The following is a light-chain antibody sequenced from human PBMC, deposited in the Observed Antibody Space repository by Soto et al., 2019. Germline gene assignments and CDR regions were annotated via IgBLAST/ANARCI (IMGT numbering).Light chain of an antibody. CDR2: DGS. CDR1: SSDVGGYNY. V-gene: IGLV2-14*03. CDR3: SSYSSSSTLCV. J-gene: IGLJ1*01. Sequence: QSALTQPASVSGSPGQSITISCTGTSSDVGGYNYVSWYQQYPGKAPRLIIYDGSNRPSGVSNRFSGSKSGNRASLTISGLQAEDEADYYCSSYSSSSTLCVFGTGTKVTVL.